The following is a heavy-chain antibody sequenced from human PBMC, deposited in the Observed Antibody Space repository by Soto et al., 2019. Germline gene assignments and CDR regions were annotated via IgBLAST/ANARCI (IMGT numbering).Heavy chain of an antibody. CDR1: GYTFTGYY. Sequence: GASVKVSCKASGYTFTGYYMHWVRQAPGQGLEWMGWINPNSGGTNYAQKFQGRVTMTRDTSISTAYMELSRLRSDDTAVYYCARSVLGYSYDPVDYWGQGTLVTVSS. D-gene: IGHD5-18*01. J-gene: IGHJ4*02. V-gene: IGHV1-2*02. CDR3: ARSVLGYSYDPVDY. CDR2: INPNSGGT.